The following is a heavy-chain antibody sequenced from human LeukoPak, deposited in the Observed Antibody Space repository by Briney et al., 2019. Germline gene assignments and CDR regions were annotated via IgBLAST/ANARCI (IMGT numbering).Heavy chain of an antibody. CDR1: GFTFSSYS. J-gene: IGHJ6*01. CDR2: ISGSGDNT. Sequence: GGSLRLSCAASGFTFSSYSMNWVRQAPGKGLEWVSGISGSGDNTLYADSVKGRFTISRDNSKNTLYLEMNSLRAEDTAIYYCAKMKGHPLPKYYMDVWGQGTTVTVSS. D-gene: IGHD1-26*01. CDR3: AKMKGHPLPKYYMDV. V-gene: IGHV3-23*01.